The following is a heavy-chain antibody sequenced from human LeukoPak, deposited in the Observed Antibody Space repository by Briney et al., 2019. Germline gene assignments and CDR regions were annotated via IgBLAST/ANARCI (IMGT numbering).Heavy chain of an antibody. CDR1: GFTFSSYW. D-gene: IGHD4-17*01. CDR2: ISSDGSST. J-gene: IGHJ4*02. Sequence: GGSLTLFCAASGFTFSSYWMHWVRQAPGRGLVWVARISSDGSSTTYADSVKGRFTISRDNAKNTLYLQMNSLTAEDTAVYYCTRDRTTVTLFDSWGQGTLVTVSS. V-gene: IGHV3-74*03. CDR3: TRDRTTVTLFDS.